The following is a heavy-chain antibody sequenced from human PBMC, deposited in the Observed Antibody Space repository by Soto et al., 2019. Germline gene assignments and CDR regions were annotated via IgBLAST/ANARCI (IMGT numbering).Heavy chain of an antibody. V-gene: IGHV3-30*03. CDR1: GFTFSSYG. CDR2: ISFDGSNT. Sequence: GGSLRLSCAASGFTFSSYGMHWVRQAPGKGLEWVALISFDGSNTYYADSVKGRFTISRDNSQNTLYLQMHSLRAEDTSLYYCGAGQFFSDYWGQGALVPVPQ. J-gene: IGHJ4*02. D-gene: IGHD6-19*01. CDR3: GAGQFFSDY.